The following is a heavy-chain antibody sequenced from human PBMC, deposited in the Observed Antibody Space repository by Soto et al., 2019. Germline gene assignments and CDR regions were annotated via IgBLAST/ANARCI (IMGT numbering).Heavy chain of an antibody. V-gene: IGHV1-69*13. CDR2: IIPIFGTA. Sequence: SVKVACKASGGTFSSYAISWVRQAPGQGLEWMGGIIPIFGTANYAQKFQGRVTITADESTSTAYMELSSLRSEDTAVYYCARVLYRVYYYYGMDVWGQGTTVTVSS. CDR1: GGTFSSYA. J-gene: IGHJ6*02. CDR3: ARVLYRVYYYYGMDV. D-gene: IGHD4-4*01.